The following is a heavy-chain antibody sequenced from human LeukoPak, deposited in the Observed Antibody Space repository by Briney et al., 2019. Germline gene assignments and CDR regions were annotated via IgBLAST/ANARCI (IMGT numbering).Heavy chain of an antibody. V-gene: IGHV4-59*01. CDR1: GGSISSYY. J-gene: IGHJ6*03. CDR3: ARVSDGSGSSLYYYYYMDV. CDR2: IYYSGST. D-gene: IGHD3-10*01. Sequence: SETLSLTCTVSGGSISSYYWSWIRQPPGKGLEWIGYIYYSGSTNYNPSLKSRVTISVDTSKNQFSLKLSSVTAADTAVYYCARVSDGSGSSLYYYYYMDVWGKGTTVTISS.